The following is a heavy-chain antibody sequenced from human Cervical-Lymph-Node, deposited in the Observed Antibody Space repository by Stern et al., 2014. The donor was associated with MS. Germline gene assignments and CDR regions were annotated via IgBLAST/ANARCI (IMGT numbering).Heavy chain of an antibody. CDR1: GYTFTSYG. CDR3: ARDRGRVGATRVYYYYGMDV. V-gene: IGHV1-18*04. Sequence: QVQLMQSGAEVKKPGASVKVSCKASGYTFTSYGISWVRQAPGQGLEWMGWISAYNGNTNYAQKLQGRVTMTTDTSTSTAYMELRSLRSDDTAVYYCARDRGRVGATRVYYYYGMDVWGQGTTVTVSS. D-gene: IGHD1-26*01. J-gene: IGHJ6*02. CDR2: ISAYNGNT.